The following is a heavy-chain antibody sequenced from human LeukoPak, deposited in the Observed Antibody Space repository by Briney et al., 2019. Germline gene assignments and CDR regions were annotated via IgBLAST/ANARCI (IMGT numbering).Heavy chain of an antibody. CDR1: GGSISSYY. D-gene: IGHD1-26*01. Sequence: SETLSLTCTVSGGSISSYYWCWIRQPPGKGLEWIASIYYSGSTYYNPSLKSRVTISVDTSKNQLSLKLSSLTAADTAVYYCARHEYSGSYYGLSWFDPWGQGTLVTVSS. CDR2: IYYSGST. V-gene: IGHV4-39*01. CDR3: ARHEYSGSYYGLSWFDP. J-gene: IGHJ5*02.